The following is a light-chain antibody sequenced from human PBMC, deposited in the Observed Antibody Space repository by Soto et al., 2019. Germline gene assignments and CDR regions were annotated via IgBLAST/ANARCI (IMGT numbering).Light chain of an antibody. Sequence: EIALTQSPASLSLSPGERATLSCRASQSVSSYLAWYQQKPGQAPRLLIYGASRRATGIPDRFSGSGSGTDFTLSISRLEPEDFAVYYCQQFSSYPLTFGGGTKVDIK. CDR2: GAS. CDR3: QQFSSYPLT. J-gene: IGKJ4*01. CDR1: QSVSSY. V-gene: IGKV3-20*01.